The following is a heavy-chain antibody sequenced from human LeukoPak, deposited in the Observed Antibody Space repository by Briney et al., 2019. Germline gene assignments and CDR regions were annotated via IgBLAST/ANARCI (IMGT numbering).Heavy chain of an antibody. CDR2: IWYDGSDK. D-gene: IGHD6-6*01. V-gene: IGHV3-33*01. CDR1: GFTFSGYG. J-gene: IGHJ4*02. CDR3: ARDRGTSSGRGGYFDF. Sequence: GGSLRLSCAASGFTFSGYGMHWVRQAPGKGLEWVALIWYDGSDKYYADSVKGRFTISRDNSKNTLFLQMNSLRAEDTAVYYCARDRGTSSGRGGYFDFWGQGTLATVSS.